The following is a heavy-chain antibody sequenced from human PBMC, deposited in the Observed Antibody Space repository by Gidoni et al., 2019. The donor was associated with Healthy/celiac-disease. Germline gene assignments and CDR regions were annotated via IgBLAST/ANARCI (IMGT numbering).Heavy chain of an antibody. D-gene: IGHD3-22*01. J-gene: IGHJ2*01. CDR3: ARSYDSSGYPWCFDL. CDR1: GYSFTSYW. V-gene: IGHV5-51*01. Sequence: EVQLVQSGAAVKKPGESQKISCKGSGYSFTSYWIGWVRQMPGKGLEWMGIIYPGDSDTRYSPSFQGKVTISADKSINTAYLQWSSLKASDTAMYYCARSYDSSGYPWCFDLWGRGTLVTVSS. CDR2: IYPGDSDT.